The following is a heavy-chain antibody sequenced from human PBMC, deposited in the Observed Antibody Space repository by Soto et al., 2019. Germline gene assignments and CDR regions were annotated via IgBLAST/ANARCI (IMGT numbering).Heavy chain of an antibody. CDR1: GYTFTSYY. D-gene: IGHD3-10*01. Sequence: ASVKVSCKASGYTFTSYYMHWVRQAPGQGLEWMGRINPSSGSTSYAQKFQGRVTMTRDTSISTAYMELSRLRSDDTAVYYCARGGSGSYYYYYYMDVWGKGTTVTVSS. CDR2: INPSSGST. CDR3: ARGGSGSYYYYYYMDV. J-gene: IGHJ6*03. V-gene: IGHV1-2*02.